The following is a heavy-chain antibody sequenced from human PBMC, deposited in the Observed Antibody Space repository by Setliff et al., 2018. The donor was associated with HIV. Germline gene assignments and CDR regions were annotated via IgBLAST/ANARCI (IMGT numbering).Heavy chain of an antibody. CDR2: VNRDGSST. D-gene: IGHD6-13*01. J-gene: IGHJ5*02. CDR1: GFTFDRFW. V-gene: IGHV3-74*01. CDR3: ARERHSSHWYSGWFDP. Sequence: GGSLRLSCAASGFTFDRFWMHWVRQAPGKGLVWVSRVNRDGSSTTYADSVKDRFTISRDNAKKSLYLDMNSLRAEDTAVYYCARERHSSHWYSGWFDPWGQGTLVTVSS.